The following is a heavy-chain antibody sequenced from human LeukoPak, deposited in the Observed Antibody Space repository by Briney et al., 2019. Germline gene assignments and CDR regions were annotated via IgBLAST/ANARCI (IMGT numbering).Heavy chain of an antibody. D-gene: IGHD6-13*01. CDR3: TRATGYSSSDRDY. Sequence: GGSLRLSCAGSGFTFSGSAVHWVRQASGKGLEWVGRIRSKANSYATAYAASVKGRFTTSRDDSKNTAYLQMNSLKTEDTAVYYCTRATGYSSSDRDYWGQGTLVTVSS. CDR2: IRSKANSYAT. V-gene: IGHV3-73*01. J-gene: IGHJ4*02. CDR1: GFTFSGSA.